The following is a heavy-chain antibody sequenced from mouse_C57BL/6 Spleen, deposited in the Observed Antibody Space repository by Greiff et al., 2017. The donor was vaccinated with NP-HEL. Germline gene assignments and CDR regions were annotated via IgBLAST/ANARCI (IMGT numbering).Heavy chain of an antibody. D-gene: IGHD3-2*02. CDR1: GYTFTDYD. J-gene: IGHJ2*01. CDR2: IDPETGGT. CDR3: TRRQLRPSFDY. V-gene: IGHV1-15*01. Sequence: VQLQQSGAELVRPGASVTLSCKASGYTFTDYDMHWVKQTPVHGLEWIGAIDPETGGTAYNQKFKGKAILTADKSSSTAYMELRSLTSEDSAVYYGTRRQLRPSFDYWGQGTTLTVSS.